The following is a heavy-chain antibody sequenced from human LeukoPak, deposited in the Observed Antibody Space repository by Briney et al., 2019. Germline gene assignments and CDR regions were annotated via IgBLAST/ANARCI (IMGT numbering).Heavy chain of an antibody. CDR3: AREGPVEMATLKGIHYYYGMDV. V-gene: IGHV3-30-3*01. Sequence: GRSLRLSCAASGFTFSSYAMHWVRQAPGKGLEWVAVISYDGSNKYYADSVKGRFTISRHNSKNTLYLQMNSLRAEDTAVYYCAREGPVEMATLKGIHYYYGMDVWGQGTTVTVSS. CDR1: GFTFSSYA. D-gene: IGHD5-24*01. J-gene: IGHJ6*02. CDR2: ISYDGSNK.